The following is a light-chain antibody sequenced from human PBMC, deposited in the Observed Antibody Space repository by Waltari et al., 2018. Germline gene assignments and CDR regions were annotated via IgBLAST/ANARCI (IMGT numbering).Light chain of an antibody. CDR3: QQYGSSLLT. J-gene: IGKJ4*01. CDR1: QRVSSRF. Sequence: RASQRVSSRFLAWYHQKPGEAPRLLIYGASSRATGIPDRFSGSGSGTDFTLTISRLEPEDFAVYYCQQYGSSLLTFGGGTKVEIK. CDR2: GAS. V-gene: IGKV3-20*01.